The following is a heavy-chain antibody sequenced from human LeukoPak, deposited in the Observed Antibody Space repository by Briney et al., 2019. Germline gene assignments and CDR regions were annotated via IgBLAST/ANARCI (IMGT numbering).Heavy chain of an antibody. CDR2: IIPILGIA. CDR3: ARGGCSSTSCYPEGN. D-gene: IGHD2-2*01. J-gene: IGHJ4*02. V-gene: IGHV1-69*04. Sequence: GSSVKVSCKASGGTFSSYAISWVRQAPGQGLEWMGRIIPILGIANCAQKFQGRVTITADKSTSTAYMELSSLRSEDTAVYYCARGGCSSTSCYPEGNWGQGTLVTVSS. CDR1: GGTFSSYA.